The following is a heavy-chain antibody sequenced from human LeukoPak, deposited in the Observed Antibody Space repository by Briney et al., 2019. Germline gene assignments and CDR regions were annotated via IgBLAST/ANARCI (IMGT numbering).Heavy chain of an antibody. CDR3: ARDPIQVVVPAAIGWFDP. CDR1: GYTFTGYY. CDR2: INPNSGGT. D-gene: IGHD2-2*01. Sequence: ASVKVSCKASGYTFTGYYRHWVRQAPGQGLEWMGWINPNSGGTNYAQKFQGRVTMTRDTSISTAYMELSRLRSDDTAVYYCARDPIQVVVPAAIGWFDPWGQGTVVTVSS. J-gene: IGHJ5*02. V-gene: IGHV1-2*02.